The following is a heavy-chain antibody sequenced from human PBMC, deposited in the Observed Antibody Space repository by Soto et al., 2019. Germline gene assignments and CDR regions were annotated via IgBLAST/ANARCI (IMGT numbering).Heavy chain of an antibody. CDR2: IIPIFGTA. D-gene: IGHD2-8*01. J-gene: IGHJ6*02. V-gene: IGHV1-69*13. CDR1: GGTFSSYA. Sequence: GASVKVSCKASGGTFSSYAISWVRQAPGQGLEWMGGIIPIFGTANYAQKFQGRVTITADESTSTAYMELSSLRSEDTAVYYCASRAPYCTNGVCWEEHPSNQGAYYYYGMDVWGQGTTVTVSS. CDR3: ASRAPYCTNGVCWEEHPSNQGAYYYYGMDV.